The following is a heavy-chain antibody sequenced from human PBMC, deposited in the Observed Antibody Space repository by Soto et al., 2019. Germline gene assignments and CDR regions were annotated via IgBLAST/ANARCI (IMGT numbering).Heavy chain of an antibody. J-gene: IGHJ6*02. CDR2: ISTYNGDT. CDR3: AREGVAPYYYYGMDV. CDR1: GYTFTRSG. D-gene: IGHD5-12*01. Sequence: QVQLVQSGAEVKKPGASVKVSCKASGYTFTRSGISWVRQAPGQGLEWMGWISTYNGDTNYAQTFQGRVTMTTDTSTSTVHKEVRSLRSDDTAVYYCAREGVAPYYYYGMDVWGQGTPVTGSS. V-gene: IGHV1-18*01.